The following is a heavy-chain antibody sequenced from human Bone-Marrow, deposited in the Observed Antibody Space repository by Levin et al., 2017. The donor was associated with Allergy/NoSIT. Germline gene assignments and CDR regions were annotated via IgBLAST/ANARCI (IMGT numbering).Heavy chain of an antibody. V-gene: IGHV4-59*01. CDR3: ARDLGARYGSETYYNRGYSDF. CDR1: GDSINYYY. CDR2: IYYSGST. Sequence: SETLSLTCTVSGDSINYYYWSWLRQPPGKGLEWIGSIYYSGSTDYNPSLKSRVTISVDTSKNQFSLILRSVTAADTAVYYCARDLGARYGSETYYNRGYSDFWGQGTLVTVSS. D-gene: IGHD3-10*01. J-gene: IGHJ4*02.